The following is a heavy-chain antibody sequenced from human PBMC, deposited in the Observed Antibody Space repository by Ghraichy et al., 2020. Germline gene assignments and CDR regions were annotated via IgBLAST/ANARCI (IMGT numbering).Heavy chain of an antibody. CDR1: GFDFSSNG. J-gene: IGHJ6*02. D-gene: IGHD6-6*01. V-gene: IGHV3-33*01. CDR3: ASGLGYYYFAMDV. CDR2: IWFDGSNQ. Sequence: LSLTCAASGFDFSSNGMHWVRQAPGKGLEWVAVIWFDGSNQYYADSVKGRFTISRDNSKETLYLQMNSLRAEDTAIYYCASGLGYYYFAMDVWGQGTTVTVSS.